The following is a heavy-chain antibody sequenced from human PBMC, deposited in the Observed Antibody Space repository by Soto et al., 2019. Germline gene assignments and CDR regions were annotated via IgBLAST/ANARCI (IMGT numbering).Heavy chain of an antibody. V-gene: IGHV3-30*03. CDR3: ARDLRCSGGSCYSVDYYGMDV. Sequence: GGSLRLSCAASGFTFNSYGIHWVRQAPGKGLEWVAVISHDGSKTNYADSVKGRVTISRDNSKDTVYLQMNSLRAEDTAVYYCARDLRCSGGSCYSVDYYGMDVWAKGPRSPS. CDR1: GFTFNSYG. D-gene: IGHD2-15*01. J-gene: IGHJ6*02. CDR2: ISHDGSKT.